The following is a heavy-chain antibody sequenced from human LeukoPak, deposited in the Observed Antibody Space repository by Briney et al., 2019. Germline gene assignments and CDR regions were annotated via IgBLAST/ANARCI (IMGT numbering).Heavy chain of an antibody. CDR1: GGSFSGYY. V-gene: IGHV4-34*01. D-gene: IGHD6-19*01. Sequence: SETLSLTCVVYGGSFSGYYCSWIRQPPGKGLEWIGEINHSGSTNYNSSLKSRVTISVDTSKNQFSLKLSSVTAADTAVYYCARRGAVAGTLDYWGQGTLVTVSS. CDR3: ARRGAVAGTLDY. CDR2: INHSGST. J-gene: IGHJ4*02.